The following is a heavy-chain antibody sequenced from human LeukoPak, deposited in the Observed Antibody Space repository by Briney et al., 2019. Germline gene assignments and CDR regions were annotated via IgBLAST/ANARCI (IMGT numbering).Heavy chain of an antibody. CDR2: IYYSGST. CDR3: ARNDGSGSPGVDY. J-gene: IGHJ4*02. CDR1: GGSISSYY. V-gene: IGHV4-59*01. Sequence: SETLSLTCTVSGGSISSYYWSWIRQPPGKGLEWIGYIYYSGSTNYNPSLKSRVTISVDTSKNQFSLKLSSVTAADTAVYYCARNDGSGSPGVDYWGQGTLVTVSS. D-gene: IGHD3-10*01.